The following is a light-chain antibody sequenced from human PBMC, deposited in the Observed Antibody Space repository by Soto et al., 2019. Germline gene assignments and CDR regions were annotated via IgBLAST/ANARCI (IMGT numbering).Light chain of an antibody. J-gene: IGLJ1*01. Sequence: QSALTQTASVSGSPGQSITISCTGTASDIGGYNYVSWYQQYPGKAPKLIIFEVSNRPSGVSNRFSGSKSGNTASLTISGLQAEDESDYYCSSYRSGSSPGVFGTGTKLTVL. CDR3: SSYRSGSSPGV. CDR2: EVS. V-gene: IGLV2-14*01. CDR1: ASDIGGYNY.